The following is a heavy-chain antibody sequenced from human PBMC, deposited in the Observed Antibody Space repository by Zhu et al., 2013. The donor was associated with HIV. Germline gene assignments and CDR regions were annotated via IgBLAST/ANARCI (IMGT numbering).Heavy chain of an antibody. CDR2: IIPIFGTA. CDR3: ARDGVPYYYDSSGYYSGWYFDL. J-gene: IGHJ2*01. V-gene: IGHV1-69*01. D-gene: IGHD3-22*01. CDR1: GGTFSSYA. Sequence: QVQLVQSGAEVKKPGSSVKVSCKASGGTFSSYAISWVRQAPGQGLEWMGGIIPIFGTANYAQKFQGRVTITADESTSTAYMELSSLRSEDTAVYYCARDGVPYYYDSSGYYSGWYFDLWGRGTLVTVS.